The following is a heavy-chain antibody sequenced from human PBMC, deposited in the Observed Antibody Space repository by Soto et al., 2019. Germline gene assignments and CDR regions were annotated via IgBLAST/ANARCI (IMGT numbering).Heavy chain of an antibody. CDR2: ISSSSSTI. V-gene: IGHV3-48*01. J-gene: IGHJ4*02. D-gene: IGHD6-19*01. Sequence: EVQLVESGGGLVQPGGSLRLSCAASGFTFSSYSMNWVRQAPGKGREWVSYISSSSSTIYYADSVKGRFTISRDNAKHALSLQMNSLRAEDTAVYYCARDLAGEYSSGWYDFDYWCQGPLVTVSS. CDR1: GFTFSSYS. CDR3: ARDLAGEYSSGWYDFDY.